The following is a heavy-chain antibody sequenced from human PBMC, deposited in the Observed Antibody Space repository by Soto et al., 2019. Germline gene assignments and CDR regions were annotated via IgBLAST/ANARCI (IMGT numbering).Heavy chain of an antibody. CDR2: ISYDGRNK. V-gene: IGHV3-30*04. Sequence: QVQLVESGGGVVQPGRSLRLSCAASGFTFSNYAMRWVRQAPGKGLEWVAVISYDGRNKYYADSVKGRFTISSDNSKNTLYLQVNSLRADDTAVYYCARNGSGNYYHFDYWGQGTLVTVSS. CDR3: ARNGSGNYYHFDY. CDR1: GFTFSNYA. J-gene: IGHJ4*02. D-gene: IGHD3-10*01.